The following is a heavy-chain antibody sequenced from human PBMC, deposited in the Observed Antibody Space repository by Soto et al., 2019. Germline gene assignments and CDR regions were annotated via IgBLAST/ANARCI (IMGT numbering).Heavy chain of an antibody. Sequence: GGSLRLSCAASGFTFSSYWMSWVRQAPGKGLEWVANIKQDGSEKYYVDSVKGRFTISGDNAKNSLYLQMNSLRAEDTAVYYCARVLLHLGELDAFDIWGQGTMVTVSS. J-gene: IGHJ3*02. CDR1: GFTFSSYW. V-gene: IGHV3-7*01. CDR2: IKQDGSEK. CDR3: ARVLLHLGELDAFDI. D-gene: IGHD3-16*01.